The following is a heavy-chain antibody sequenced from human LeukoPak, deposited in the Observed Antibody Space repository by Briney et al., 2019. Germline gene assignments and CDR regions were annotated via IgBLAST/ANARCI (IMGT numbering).Heavy chain of an antibody. CDR2: INPNSGGT. CDR1: GYTFTGYY. D-gene: IGHD2-2*01. CDR3: ASTSLYCSSTSCYRRRGLYGMDV. V-gene: IGHV1-2*02. Sequence: GASVKVSCKASGYTFTGYYMHWVRQAPGQGLEWMGWINPNSGGTNYAQKFQGRVTMTRDTSISTAYMELSRLRSDDTAVYYCASTSLYCSSTSCYRRRGLYGMDVWGQGTTVTASS. J-gene: IGHJ6*02.